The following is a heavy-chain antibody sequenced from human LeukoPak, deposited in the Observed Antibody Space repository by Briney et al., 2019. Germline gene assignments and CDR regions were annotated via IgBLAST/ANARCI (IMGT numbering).Heavy chain of an antibody. J-gene: IGHJ3*02. D-gene: IGHD3-10*01. V-gene: IGHV4-34*01. Sequence: SETLSLTCAVYGGSFSGYYWSWIRQPPGKGLEWIGEINHSGSTYYNPSLKSRITISVDTFRSQVSLKMRSVTAADTAVYYCARVLLWFGDFSVKAFDIWGQGTMVTVS. CDR2: INHSGST. CDR1: GGSFSGYY. CDR3: ARVLLWFGDFSVKAFDI.